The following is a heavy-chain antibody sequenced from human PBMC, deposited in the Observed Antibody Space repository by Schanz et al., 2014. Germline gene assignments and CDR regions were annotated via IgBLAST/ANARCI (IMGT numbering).Heavy chain of an antibody. D-gene: IGHD3-10*01. CDR2: INSVGSNT. CDR3: AKGRFGELSAFDI. CDR1: GFSFSSYA. V-gene: IGHV3-23*04. J-gene: IGHJ3*02. Sequence: EVQLVESGGGLVQPGGSLRLSCAASGFSFSSYAMGWVRQARGKGLEWVARINSVGSNTDYADSVTGRFTISRDNAKNTLYLQMNSLRAEDTAVYYCAKGRFGELSAFDIWGQGTMVTVSS.